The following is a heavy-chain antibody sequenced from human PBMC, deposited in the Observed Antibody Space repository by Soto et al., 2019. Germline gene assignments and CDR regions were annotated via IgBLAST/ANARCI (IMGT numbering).Heavy chain of an antibody. CDR3: ARDLRLLPDY. J-gene: IGHJ4*02. CDR1: GCSLSSGDFF. V-gene: IGHV4-30-4*01. Sequence: NPFLTFTFFGCSLSSGDFFLGLIRQPPGKGLEWIGYIYYSGSTYYNPSLKSRVTISVDTSKNQFSLKLSSVTAADTAVYYCARDLRLLPDYWGQGTLVTVSS. D-gene: IGHD5-12*01. CDR2: IYYSGST.